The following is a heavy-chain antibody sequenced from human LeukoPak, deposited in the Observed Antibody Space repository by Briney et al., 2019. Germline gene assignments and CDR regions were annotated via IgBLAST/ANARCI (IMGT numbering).Heavy chain of an antibody. J-gene: IGHJ2*01. CDR3: ARDGVAGPYWYFDL. Sequence: SVKVSCKASGGTFISYAISWVRQARGEGVEWMGGIFPIFRTAYYAQNFQRRVTITTAESTSTAYMELSSLRSEDTAVYYCARDGVAGPYWYFDLWGRGTLVTVSS. CDR2: IFPIFRTA. D-gene: IGHD6-19*01. CDR1: GGTFISYA. V-gene: IGHV1-69*05.